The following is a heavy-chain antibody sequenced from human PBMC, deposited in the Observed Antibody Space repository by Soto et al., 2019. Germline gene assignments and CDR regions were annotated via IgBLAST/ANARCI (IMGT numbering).Heavy chain of an antibody. D-gene: IGHD3-16*01. CDR2: ISYDGSNK. CDR3: AGTKLRYYYYYGMDV. J-gene: IGHJ6*02. CDR1: GFTFSSYA. Sequence: SLRLSCAAPGFTFSSYAMHWVRQAPGKGLEWVAVISYDGSNKYYADSVKGRFTISRDNSKNTLYLQMNSLRAEDTAVYYCAGTKLRYYYYYGMDVWGQGTTVTVSS. V-gene: IGHV3-30-3*01.